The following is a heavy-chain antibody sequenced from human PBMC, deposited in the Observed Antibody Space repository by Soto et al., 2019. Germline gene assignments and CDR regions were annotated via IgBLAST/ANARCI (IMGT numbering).Heavy chain of an antibody. Sequence: EVQLLESGGGLVQRGGSLRLSCAASGFPFSSYVMRWVRQAPGKGLEWVSGISGGGSNTFYADSVKGRFTISRDNSKHTLLLQMNSLGAEDTAVYYCAKDSNKYSSSLRGRYFDYWGQGIGVTVSS. V-gene: IGHV3-23*01. CDR3: AKDSNKYSSSLRGRYFDY. CDR2: ISGGGSNT. J-gene: IGHJ4*02. D-gene: IGHD4-4*01. CDR1: GFPFSSYV.